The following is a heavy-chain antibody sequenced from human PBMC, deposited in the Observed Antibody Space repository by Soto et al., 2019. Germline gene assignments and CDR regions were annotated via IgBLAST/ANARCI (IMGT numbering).Heavy chain of an antibody. CDR2: LVPQFGTP. CDR1: RGTFNRYA. CDR3: APPHRDTPMVPFDV. J-gene: IGHJ4*02. D-gene: IGHD5-18*01. V-gene: IGHV1-69*01. Sequence: QMQLVQSGAEVKKPGSSVKVSCLASRGTFNRYALNWVRQAPGHGLEWLGALVPQFGTPNYAQKFQDRVTIVADESTNTTSMELRGLTSDDTAVSYCAPPHRDTPMVPFDVWGQGTLVTVSS.